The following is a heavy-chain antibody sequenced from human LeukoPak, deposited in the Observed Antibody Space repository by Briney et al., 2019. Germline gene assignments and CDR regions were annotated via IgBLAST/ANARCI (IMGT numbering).Heavy chain of an antibody. J-gene: IGHJ4*02. V-gene: IGHV4-39*07. Sequence: PSETLSLTCTVSGGSISSSSSYWGWIRQPPGEDLEWIGNIYYSGSTSYNPSLKSRVTISVDTSKNQFSLKLTSVTAADTAVYYCARAGDYGDLFDYWGQGTLLTVSS. CDR3: ARAGDYGDLFDY. CDR2: IYYSGST. D-gene: IGHD4-17*01. CDR1: GGSISSSSSY.